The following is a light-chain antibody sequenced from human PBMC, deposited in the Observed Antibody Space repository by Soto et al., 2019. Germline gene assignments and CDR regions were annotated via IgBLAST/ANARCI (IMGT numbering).Light chain of an antibody. V-gene: IGKV1-12*01. CDR3: QQANSFPLT. Sequence: DIQMTQSPSSVSASIGDRVSISCRASQDISSLLAWYQQKPGKAPKLLIYAASNLQSGVPSRFSGSGSGTDFTLSISSLQPEDFATYFCQQANSFPLTFGGGTKVDI. CDR2: AAS. CDR1: QDISSL. J-gene: IGKJ4*01.